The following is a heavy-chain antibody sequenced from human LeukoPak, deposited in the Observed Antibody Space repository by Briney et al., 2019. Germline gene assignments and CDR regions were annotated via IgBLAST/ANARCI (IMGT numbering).Heavy chain of an antibody. J-gene: IGHJ4*02. CDR1: GYTFTSYG. D-gene: IGHD3-3*01. CDR2: ISAYNGNT. CDR3: SRGRFLEWSYPFDY. Sequence: ASVKVSCKASGYTFTSYGISWVRQAPGQGLEWMGWISAYNGNTNYAQKLQGRVTMTTDTSTSTAYMELRSLRSDDTAVYYCSRGRFLEWSYPFDYWGQGTLVTVSS. V-gene: IGHV1-18*01.